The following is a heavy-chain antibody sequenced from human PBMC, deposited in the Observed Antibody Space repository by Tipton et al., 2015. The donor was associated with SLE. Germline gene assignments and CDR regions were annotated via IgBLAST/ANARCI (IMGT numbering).Heavy chain of an antibody. CDR1: GGSISRLY. V-gene: IGHV4-59*11. D-gene: IGHD2-15*01. Sequence: TLSLTCTVSGGSISRLYWSWVRQPPGKGLEWLAYIYYNGSSNYNPSLKSRVTISVDPSENQFSLRLTSVTVADTAVYYCARNLGFQYYYFNYWGQGKLVTVSS. CDR3: ARNLGFQYYYFNY. CDR2: IYYNGSS. J-gene: IGHJ4*02.